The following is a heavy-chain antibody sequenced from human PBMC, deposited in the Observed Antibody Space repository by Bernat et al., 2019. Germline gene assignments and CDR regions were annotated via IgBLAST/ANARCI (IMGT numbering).Heavy chain of an antibody. CDR3: ARQKSSIAARRAALDI. CDR2: INHSGST. CDR1: GGSFSGYY. D-gene: IGHD6-6*01. Sequence: QVQLQQWGAGLLKPSETLSLTCAVYGGSFSGYYWSWIRQPPGKGLEWIGEINHSGSTNYNPSLKSRVTISVDTSKNQFSLKLSSVTAADTAVYYCARQKSSIAARRAALDIWGQGTMVTVSS. J-gene: IGHJ3*02. V-gene: IGHV4-34*01.